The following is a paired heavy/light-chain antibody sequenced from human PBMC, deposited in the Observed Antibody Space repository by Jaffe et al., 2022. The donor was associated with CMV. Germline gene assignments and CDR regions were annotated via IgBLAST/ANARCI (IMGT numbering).Heavy chain of an antibody. CDR1: GDSVSNNNVA. J-gene: IGHJ3*02. CDR2: TYRRSN. D-gene: IGHD2-15*01. CDR3: ARGTWWTFDI. Sequence: QVQLQQSGPGLVKPSQTLSLTCAISGDSVSNNNVAWNWIRQSPSRGLEWLGRTYRRSNDYALSLKSRIAINPDTSKNQFSLQLNSVTPEDTAVYYCARGTWWTFDIWGQGTMVTVSS. V-gene: IGHV6-1*01.
Light chain of an antibody. CDR1: SSDVGGYNY. CDR2: EVS. V-gene: IGLV2-8*01. CDR3: SSYVGSTNWV. J-gene: IGLJ3*02. Sequence: QSALTQPPSASGSPGQSVTISCTGTSSDVGGYNYVSWHQQHPGKAPKLMIYEVSKRPSGVPDRFSGAKSGNTASLTVSGLQAEDEADYFCSSYVGSTNWVFGGGTKLTVL.